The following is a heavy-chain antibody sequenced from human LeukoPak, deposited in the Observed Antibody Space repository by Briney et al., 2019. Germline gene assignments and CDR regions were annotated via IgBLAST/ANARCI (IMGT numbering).Heavy chain of an antibody. CDR1: GGSINSGSYY. J-gene: IGHJ3*02. CDR2: IHTSGST. D-gene: IGHD1-26*01. CDR3: ARDRVGAIDAFDI. V-gene: IGHV4-61*02. Sequence: SETLSLTCTVSGGSINSGSYYWNWFRQPAGKGLEWIGRIHTSGSTHYNPSLNSRVTISVDTSKNQFSLKVNSVTAADTAVYYCARDRVGAIDAFDIWGQGTMVTVSS.